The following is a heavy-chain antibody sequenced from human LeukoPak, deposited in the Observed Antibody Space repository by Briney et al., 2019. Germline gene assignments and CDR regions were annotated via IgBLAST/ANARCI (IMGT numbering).Heavy chain of an antibody. CDR2: IKQDESEK. D-gene: IGHD1-7*01. CDR1: GFTFRSYW. J-gene: IGHJ6*02. V-gene: IGHV3-7*04. Sequence: PGGSLRLSCAASGFTFRSYWMSWVRQAPGKGLEWVANIKQDESEKYYVDSVKGRFTISRDNAKNSLYLQMNSLRAEDTAVYYCARGTSDSPYYYYYGMDVWGQGTTVTVSS. CDR3: ARGTSDSPYYYYYGMDV.